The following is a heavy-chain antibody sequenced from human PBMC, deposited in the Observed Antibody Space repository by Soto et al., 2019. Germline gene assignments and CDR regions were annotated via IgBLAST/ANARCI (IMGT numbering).Heavy chain of an antibody. Sequence: KSSETLSLTCAVYGGSFSGYYWSWIRQPPGKGLEWIGEINHSGSTNYNPSLKSRVTISVDTSKNQFSLKLSSVTAADTAVYYCARNGSYYDFWSGYYFGGRMDVWGQGTTVTVSS. CDR1: GGSFSGYY. CDR3: ARNGSYYDFWSGYYFGGRMDV. V-gene: IGHV4-34*01. D-gene: IGHD3-3*01. J-gene: IGHJ6*02. CDR2: INHSGST.